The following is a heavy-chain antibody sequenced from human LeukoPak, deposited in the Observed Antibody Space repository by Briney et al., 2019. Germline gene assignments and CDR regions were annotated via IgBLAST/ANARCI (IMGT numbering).Heavy chain of an antibody. D-gene: IGHD3-3*01. J-gene: IGHJ5*01. Sequence: SETLSLTCTVSGGSVSSGSYYWSWIRQPPGKGLEWIGYIYYSGSTNYNPSLKSRVTISVDTSKNQFSLKLSSVTAADTAVYYCASMYYDFWSGFNWFDSWGQGTLVTVSS. CDR1: GGSVSSGSYY. CDR3: ASMYYDFWSGFNWFDS. CDR2: IYYSGST. V-gene: IGHV4-61*01.